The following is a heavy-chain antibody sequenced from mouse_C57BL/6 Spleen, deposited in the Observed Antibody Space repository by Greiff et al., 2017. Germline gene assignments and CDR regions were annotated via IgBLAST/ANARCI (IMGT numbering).Heavy chain of an antibody. CDR1: GYSITSGYY. J-gene: IGHJ3*01. CDR2: ISYDGSN. Sequence: EVQVVESGPGLVKPSQSLSLTCSVTGYSITSGYYWNWIRQFPGNKLEWMGYISYDGSNNYNPSLKNRISITRDTSKNQFFLKLNSVTTEDTATYYWAREGNRQLRQDWFAYWGQGTLVTVSA. CDR3: AREGNRQLRQDWFAY. D-gene: IGHD3-2*02. V-gene: IGHV3-6*01.